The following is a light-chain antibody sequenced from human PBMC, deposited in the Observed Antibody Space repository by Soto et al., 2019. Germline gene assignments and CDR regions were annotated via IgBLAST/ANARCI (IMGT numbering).Light chain of an antibody. CDR1: SSDVGGYKY. V-gene: IGLV2-8*01. CDR3: SSYAGSNNLV. J-gene: IGLJ2*01. CDR2: EVS. Sequence: QSVLTQPPSASGSPGQSVTISCTGTSSDVGGYKYVSWYQQHPGKAPKLMIYEVSKRPSGVPDRFSGSKSGNTASLTVSGLQAEDEADYYCSSYAGSNNLVFGGGTKLT.